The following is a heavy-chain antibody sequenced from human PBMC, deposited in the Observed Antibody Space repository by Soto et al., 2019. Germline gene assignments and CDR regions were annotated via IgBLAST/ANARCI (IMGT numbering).Heavy chain of an antibody. J-gene: IGHJ6*02. V-gene: IGHV3-30*18. D-gene: IGHD6-6*01. CDR2: ISYDGSNK. CDR3: AKDRGIAARFYYYYGMDV. Sequence: GGSLRLSCAASGFTFSSYGMHWVRQAPGKGLEWVAVISYDGSNKYYADSVKGRFTISRDNSKNTLYLQMNSLRAEDTAVYYCAKDRGIAARFYYYYGMDVWGQGTTVTVSS. CDR1: GFTFSSYG.